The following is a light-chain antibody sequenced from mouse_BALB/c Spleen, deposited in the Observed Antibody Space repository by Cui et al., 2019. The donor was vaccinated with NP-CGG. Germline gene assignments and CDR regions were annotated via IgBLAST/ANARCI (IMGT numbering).Light chain of an antibody. Sequence: AGGTYESAFTTSPGETVTLTCRSSTGAVTTSNYANWVQEKPDHLFTGLIGGTNNRIPGVPARFSGSLIGDKAALTITGAQTEDEAIYFCALWYSNHWVFGGGTKLTVL. CDR3: ALWYSNHWV. V-gene: IGLV1*01. J-gene: IGLJ1*01. CDR2: GTN. CDR1: TGAVTTSNY.